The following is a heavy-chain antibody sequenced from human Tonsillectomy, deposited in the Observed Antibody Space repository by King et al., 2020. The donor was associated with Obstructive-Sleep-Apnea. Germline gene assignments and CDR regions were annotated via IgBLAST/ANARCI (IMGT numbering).Heavy chain of an antibody. J-gene: IGHJ4*02. CDR1: GFTFDDYA. CDR2: ISWNSGSI. CDR3: AKVDSSGWYGGSLDF. V-gene: IGHV3-9*01. D-gene: IGHD6-19*01. Sequence: EVQLVESGGGLVQPGRSLRLSCAASGFTFDDYAMHWVRQAPGKGLEWVSGISWNSGSIGYADSVKGRFTISRDNSKNSLYLQMNSLRAEDTALYYCAKVDSSGWYGGSLDFWGQGTLVTVSS.